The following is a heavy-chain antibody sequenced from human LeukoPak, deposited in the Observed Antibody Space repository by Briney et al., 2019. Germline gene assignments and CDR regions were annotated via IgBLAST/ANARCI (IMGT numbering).Heavy chain of an antibody. Sequence: PGGSLRLFCAASGFTFSSYTMNWVRQAPGKGLEWVSAIDGSGGGTYYADSVKGRFTISRDNSKNTVYLQMNSLRAEDTAVYFCARDRGSHYLDYWGQGTLVTVSS. J-gene: IGHJ4*02. D-gene: IGHD1-26*01. CDR1: GFTFSSYT. CDR3: ARDRGSHYLDY. V-gene: IGHV3-23*01. CDR2: IDGSGGGT.